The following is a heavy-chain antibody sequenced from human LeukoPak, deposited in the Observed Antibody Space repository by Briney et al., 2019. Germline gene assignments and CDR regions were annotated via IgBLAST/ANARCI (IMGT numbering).Heavy chain of an antibody. CDR2: FIPIFGTA. V-gene: IGHV1-69*01. Sequence: SVKVSCKASGGTFSSYAISWVRQAPGQGLEWMGGFIPIFGTANYAQKFQGRVTITADESTRTAYMELSSLRSEDTGVYYCASERRRDYDSSRFAFDIWGQGTMVTVSS. CDR3: ASERRRDYDSSRFAFDI. CDR1: GGTFSSYA. D-gene: IGHD3-22*01. J-gene: IGHJ3*02.